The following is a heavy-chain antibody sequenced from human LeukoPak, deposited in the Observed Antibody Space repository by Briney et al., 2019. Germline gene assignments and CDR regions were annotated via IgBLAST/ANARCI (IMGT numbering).Heavy chain of an antibody. Sequence: SETLSLTCAVYGGSFSGYYWSWIRQPPGKGLEWIGEINHSGSTNYNPSLKSRVTISVDTSKNQFSLKLSSVTAADTAVYYCARDRPLYCTNGVCYIDYWGQGTLVTVSS. CDR2: INHSGST. CDR1: GGSFSGYY. D-gene: IGHD2-8*01. J-gene: IGHJ4*02. CDR3: ARDRPLYCTNGVCYIDY. V-gene: IGHV4-34*01.